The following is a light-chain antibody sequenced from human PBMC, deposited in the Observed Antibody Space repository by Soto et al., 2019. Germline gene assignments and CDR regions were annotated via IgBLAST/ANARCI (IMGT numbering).Light chain of an antibody. CDR1: SSDLGGYNY. V-gene: IGLV2-14*01. J-gene: IGLJ1*01. CDR3: SSYTSSSTYV. CDR2: EVS. Sequence: QSVLTQPASVSASPGQSITISCTGTSSDLGGYNYVSWYQQNPGKAPKLMIYEVSNRPSGVSNRYSGSKSGNTASLTISGLQAEDEAEYYCSSYTSSSTYVFGTGTKVPVL.